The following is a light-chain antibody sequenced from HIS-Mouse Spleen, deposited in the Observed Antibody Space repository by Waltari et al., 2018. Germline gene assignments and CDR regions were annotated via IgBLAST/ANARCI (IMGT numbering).Light chain of an antibody. CDR2: EDS. CDR1: ALPKKY. V-gene: IGLV3-10*01. CDR3: YSTDSSGNHMV. J-gene: IGLJ2*01. Sequence: SYELTQPPSVSVSPGQTARITCPGDALPKKYAYWYQQKPGQAPVLVIYEDSNRTSGIPERFSGSSSGTLASLTISGAQVEDEADYYCYSTDSSGNHMVFGGGTKLTVL.